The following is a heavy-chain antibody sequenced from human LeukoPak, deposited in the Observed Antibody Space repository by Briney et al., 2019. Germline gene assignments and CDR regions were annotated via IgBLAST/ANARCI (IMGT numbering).Heavy chain of an antibody. CDR1: GGSVSSGNYY. V-gene: IGHV4-61*01. CDR3: ARDRANYFDF. J-gene: IGHJ4*02. CDR2: IYHSGST. Sequence: SETLSLTCTVSGGSVSSGNYYWSWLRQPPGKGLEWIGYIYHSGSTSYNPSLKSRVTISVDTSKNQFSLRLTSVTAADTAVYYCARDRANYFDFWGQGTLVSVSS. D-gene: IGHD3-10*01.